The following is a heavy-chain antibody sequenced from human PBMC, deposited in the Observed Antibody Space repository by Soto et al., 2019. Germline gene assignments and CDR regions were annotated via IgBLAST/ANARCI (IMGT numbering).Heavy chain of an antibody. CDR2: IWYDGSNK. V-gene: IGHV3-33*01. CDR1: GFTFSSYG. Sequence: QVQLVESGGVVVQPGRSLRLSCAASGFTFSSYGMHWVRQAPGKGLAWVAVIWYDGSNKYYADSVKGRFTISRDNSKNTLYLQMNSLRAEDTAVYYCARDSWFGSDNWFDPWGQGTLVTVSS. D-gene: IGHD3-10*01. CDR3: ARDSWFGSDNWFDP. J-gene: IGHJ5*02.